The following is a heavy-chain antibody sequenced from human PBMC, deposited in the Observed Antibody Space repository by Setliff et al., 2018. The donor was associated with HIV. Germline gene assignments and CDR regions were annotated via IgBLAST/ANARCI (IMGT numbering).Heavy chain of an antibody. CDR3: ARCSVGWSREEHPRPDGAFHI. V-gene: IGHV4-61*09. Sequence: SETLSLTCTVSGDSIXXXXQYWSWIRQPAGKGLEGIGHIYTGGHANSNPSLKRRVTISVDTSENQISLKLRSVTAAETAVYYCARCSVGWSREEHPRPDGAFHIWGQGSMVTVSS. CDR1: GDSIXXXXQY. J-gene: IGHJ3*02. CDR2: IYTGGHA. D-gene: IGHD3-3*01.